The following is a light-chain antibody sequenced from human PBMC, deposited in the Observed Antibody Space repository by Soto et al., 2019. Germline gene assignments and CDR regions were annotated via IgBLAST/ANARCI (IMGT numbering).Light chain of an antibody. CDR2: ADN. V-gene: IGLV1-40*01. Sequence: QAVVTQTPSVSGAPGQKITMSCTGSSSNIGAGYDVHWYQQLPGAAPRLLIYADNNRPSGVPDRFSASNSGTSASLAITGLQGEDEAVYYCQSYDTSLSGVIFGAGTKL. CDR1: SSNIGAGYD. CDR3: QSYDTSLSGVI. J-gene: IGLJ2*01.